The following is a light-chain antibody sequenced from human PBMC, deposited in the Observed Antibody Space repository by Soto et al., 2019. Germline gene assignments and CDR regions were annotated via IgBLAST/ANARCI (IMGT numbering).Light chain of an antibody. V-gene: IGKV3-15*01. CDR1: HSVSSS. J-gene: IGKJ1*01. CDR2: GAS. Sequence: EVVMTQSPATLSVSPGERATLSCRASHSVSSSLAWYQQKPGQSPRLLIYGASTRATGVPARFSGSGSGTEFTLTISSLQSEDFAVYYCQQYINLWTFGQGTKVDIK. CDR3: QQYINLWT.